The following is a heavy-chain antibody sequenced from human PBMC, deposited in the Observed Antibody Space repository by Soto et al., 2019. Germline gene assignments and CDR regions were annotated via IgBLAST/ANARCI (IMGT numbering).Heavy chain of an antibody. CDR3: ARVDSSGYYD. V-gene: IGHV1-2*02. Sequence: ASVKVSCKASGYTFTGYYMHWVRQAPGQGLEWMGWINPNSGGTNYAQKFQGRVTITADESTSTAYMELSSLRSEDTAVYYCARVDSSGYYDWGQGTLVTVSS. CDR2: INPNSGGT. CDR1: GYTFTGYY. D-gene: IGHD3-22*01. J-gene: IGHJ4*02.